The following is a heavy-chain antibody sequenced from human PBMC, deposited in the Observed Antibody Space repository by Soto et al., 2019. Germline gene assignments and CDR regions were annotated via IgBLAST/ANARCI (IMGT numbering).Heavy chain of an antibody. D-gene: IGHD1-1*01. Sequence: QVHLVQSGAEVKKPGASVKVSCKGSGYTFTSYGITWVRQAPGQGLEWMGWISAHNGNTDYAQSLQGRVTVTRDTSTSTAYMELRSLSADDTAVYYCARGRYGDYWGQGALVTVSS. V-gene: IGHV1-18*01. J-gene: IGHJ4*02. CDR3: ARGRYGDY. CDR2: ISAHNGNT. CDR1: GYTFTSYG.